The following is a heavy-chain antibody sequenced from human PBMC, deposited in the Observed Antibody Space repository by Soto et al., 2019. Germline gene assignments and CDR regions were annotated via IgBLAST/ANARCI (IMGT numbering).Heavy chain of an antibody. CDR3: ARANYDYIWGRGFTDY. V-gene: IGHV3-21*01. CDR1: GFTFSSYS. D-gene: IGHD3-16*01. CDR2: ISSSSSYI. J-gene: IGHJ4*02. Sequence: EVQLVESGGGLVKPGGSLRLSCAPSGFTFSSYSMNWVLQAPGKGLEWVSSISSSSSYIYYVDSVKGRFTISGDNAKNSLYLQINSLRAEDTAVYYCARANYDYIWGRGFTDYWGQGSLVTVSS.